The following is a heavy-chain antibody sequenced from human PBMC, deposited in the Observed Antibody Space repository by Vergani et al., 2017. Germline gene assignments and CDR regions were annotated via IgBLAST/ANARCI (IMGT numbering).Heavy chain of an antibody. J-gene: IGHJ6*03. CDR3: VREGSYCGSTTCRNPSYVYYYHMDV. CDR2: IYYDGSKK. Sequence: QVQLVESGGGVVQPGRSLRLSCTSSGFTFSTYAMHWVRQAPGKGLEWVAIIYYDGSKKNYAASVKGRFTISRDNSRNTLDLLMSSLRAEETAIYYCVREGSYCGSTTCRNPSYVYYYHMDVWGEGTTVTVSS. V-gene: IGHV3-33*01. D-gene: IGHD2-21*01. CDR1: GFTFSTYA.